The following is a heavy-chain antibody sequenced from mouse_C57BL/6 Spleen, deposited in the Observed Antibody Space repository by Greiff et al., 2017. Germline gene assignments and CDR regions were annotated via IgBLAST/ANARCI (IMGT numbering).Heavy chain of an antibody. CDR2: IDPSDSDT. CDR1: GYTFTSYW. D-gene: IGHD2-1*01. CDR3: ASNGNYPYWYLDV. V-gene: IGHV1-52*01. Sequence: QVQLQQPGAELVRPGSSVKLSCKASGYTFTSYWMHWVKQRPIQGLEWIGNIDPSDSDTHYNQTFKDKATLTVDKSSSTAYMQLSSLTSEDSAVEYYASNGNYPYWYLDVWGTGTTVTVSS. J-gene: IGHJ1*03.